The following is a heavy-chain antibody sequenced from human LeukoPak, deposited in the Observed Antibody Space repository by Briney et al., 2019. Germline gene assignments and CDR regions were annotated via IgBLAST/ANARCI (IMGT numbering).Heavy chain of an antibody. CDR3: AKAEGCCSGTWCFRWFDW. D-gene: IGHD2-15*01. CDR1: GFTVNNNR. Sequence: GGSLRLSCAASGFTVNNNRMGGVGKGPGKGREWVSIINGSGRFTAYADSVKGGLTISRDNGKNTLYLQMNSLRGENTAVYYCAKAEGCCSGTWCFRWFDWCGQGTLVTVSS. CDR2: INGSGRFT. V-gene: IGHV3-23*05. J-gene: IGHJ4*02.